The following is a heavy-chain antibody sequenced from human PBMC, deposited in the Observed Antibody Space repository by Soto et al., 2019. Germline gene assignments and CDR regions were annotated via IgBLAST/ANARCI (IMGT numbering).Heavy chain of an antibody. D-gene: IGHD1-1*01. J-gene: IGHJ4*02. CDR1: GFTFSNYV. V-gene: IGHV3-23*01. CDR3: SKLPLVLALGTDY. Sequence: GGSLRLSCAASGFTFSNYVMSWVRQAPGKGLERVSSISGSGDNTYYADPVKGRFTISRDNSKNTLFLQMNSLRAYDSAVYYCSKLPLVLALGTDYWDQAILVTVSS. CDR2: ISGSGDNT.